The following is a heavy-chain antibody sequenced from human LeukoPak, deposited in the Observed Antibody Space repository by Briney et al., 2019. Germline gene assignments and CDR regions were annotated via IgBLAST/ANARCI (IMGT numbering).Heavy chain of an antibody. V-gene: IGHV4-39*01. CDR3: ARHSYTGTMATYYFDY. CDR1: GGSISSSSYY. Sequence: PSETLSLTCTVSGGSISSSSYYWGWIRQPPGKGLEWIGSIYYSGSAYYNPSLKSRRTISVDTSKNQFSLKLSSVTAADTAVYYCARHSYTGTMATYYFDYWGQGTLVTVSS. CDR2: IYYSGSA. J-gene: IGHJ4*02. D-gene: IGHD1-7*01.